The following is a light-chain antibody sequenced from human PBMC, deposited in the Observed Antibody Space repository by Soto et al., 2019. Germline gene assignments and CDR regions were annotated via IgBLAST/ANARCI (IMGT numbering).Light chain of an antibody. CDR1: QSVSSN. J-gene: IGKJ5*01. Sequence: EIVMTQSPATLSVSPGERATLSFRASQSVSSNLAWYQQKPGQAPRLLIYGASIRATGIPDRFSGSGSGTDITLTISSLEPEDFAVYYCQQRSNWPPLITFGQGTRLEIK. CDR2: GAS. V-gene: IGKV3-11*01. CDR3: QQRSNWPPLIT.